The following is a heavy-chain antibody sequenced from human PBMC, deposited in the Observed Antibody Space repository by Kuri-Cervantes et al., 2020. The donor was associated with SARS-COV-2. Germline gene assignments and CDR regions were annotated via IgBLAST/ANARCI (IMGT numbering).Heavy chain of an antibody. CDR1: GGSFSGYH. Sequence: SETLSLTCAVYGGSFSGYHWSWIRQPPGKGLEWIGEVNHSGSTNYNPSLKSRVTISVDKSKNQFSLKLSSVTAADTAVYYCARSSIVGASHWFDPWGQGTLVTVSS. V-gene: IGHV4-34*01. CDR3: ARSSIVGASHWFDP. CDR2: VNHSGST. J-gene: IGHJ5*02. D-gene: IGHD1-26*01.